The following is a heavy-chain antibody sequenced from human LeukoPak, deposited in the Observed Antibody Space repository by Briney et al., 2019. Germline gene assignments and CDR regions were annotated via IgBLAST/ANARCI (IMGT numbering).Heavy chain of an antibody. V-gene: IGHV3-48*01. CDR2: ISSGSRNI. CDR3: ARDSGPSFGSPSARLTFDQ. J-gene: IGHJ4*02. Sequence: GGSLRLSCAASRFTFSIYSMNWVRQAPGKGLEWVSYISSGSRNIFYAESVKGRFTISRDNAQNSLYLQMNSLRAEDTAVYYCARDSGPSFGSPSARLTFDQWGQGTLVTVAS. CDR1: RFTFSIYS. D-gene: IGHD1-26*01.